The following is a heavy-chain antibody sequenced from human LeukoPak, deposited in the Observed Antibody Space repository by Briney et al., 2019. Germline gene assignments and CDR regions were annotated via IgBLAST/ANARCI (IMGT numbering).Heavy chain of an antibody. D-gene: IGHD3-22*01. CDR3: ARDRPEHYDSSGYYYHDAFDI. Sequence: GGSLRLSCAASGFTFSSYSMNWVRQAPGKGLEWVSSISSSSSYIYYADSVKGRFTISRDNAKNSLYLQMNSLRAEDTAVYYCARDRPEHYDSSGYYYHDAFDIRGQGTMVTVSS. J-gene: IGHJ3*02. CDR1: GFTFSSYS. V-gene: IGHV3-21*01. CDR2: ISSSSSYI.